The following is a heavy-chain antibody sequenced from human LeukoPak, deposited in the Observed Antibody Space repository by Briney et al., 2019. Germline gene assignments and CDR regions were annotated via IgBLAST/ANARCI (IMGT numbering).Heavy chain of an antibody. CDR3: ASVGGGYYYYYMDV. D-gene: IGHD3-16*01. J-gene: IGHJ6*03. CDR1: GGSFSGCY. Sequence: SSETLSLTCAVYGGSFSGCYWTWIRQPPGKGLEWIGEIHHSGSTNYNPSLKSRVTISVDKSKNQFSLKLSSVTAADTAVYYCASVGGGYYYYYMDVWGKGTTVTVSS. V-gene: IGHV4-34*01. CDR2: IHHSGST.